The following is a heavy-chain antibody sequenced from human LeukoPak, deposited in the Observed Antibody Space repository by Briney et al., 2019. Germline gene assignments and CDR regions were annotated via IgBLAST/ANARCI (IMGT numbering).Heavy chain of an antibody. CDR3: ARDNEVITMVRGAANWFDP. CDR1: GGSISSSSYY. D-gene: IGHD3-10*01. Sequence: SSETLSLTCTVSGGSISSSSYYWGWIRQPPGKGLEWIGSIYYSGSTYYNPSLKSRVTISVDTSKNQFSLKLSSVTAADTAVYYCARDNEVITMVRGAANWFDPWGQGTLVTVSS. J-gene: IGHJ5*02. CDR2: IYYSGST. V-gene: IGHV4-39*07.